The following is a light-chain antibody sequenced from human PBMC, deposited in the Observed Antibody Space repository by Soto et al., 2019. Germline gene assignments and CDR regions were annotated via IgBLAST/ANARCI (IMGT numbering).Light chain of an antibody. CDR3: HQYGSSPQT. Sequence: EFVLTQSPGTLSLSPGERATLSCRASQSVSSNYLAWYQQKPGQAPRLLIYGASTRATGIADRFSDSGSGTDFTLSISRLEPEDFAVYYCHQYGSSPQTFGQGTKVEIK. CDR2: GAS. V-gene: IGKV3-20*01. CDR1: QSVSSNY. J-gene: IGKJ1*01.